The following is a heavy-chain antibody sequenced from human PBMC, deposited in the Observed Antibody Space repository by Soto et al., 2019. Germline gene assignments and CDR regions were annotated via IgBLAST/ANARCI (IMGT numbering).Heavy chain of an antibody. CDR2: ISGSGGST. Sequence: EVQLLESGGGLVQPGGSLRLSCAASGFTFSSYAMSWVRQAPGKGLEWVSAISGSGGSTYYADSVKGRFTISRDNSKNTLYLQMNSLRAEDTAVYYCATSAGVGCGGDCYDNYYYGMDVWGQGTTVTVSS. CDR3: ATSAGVGCGGDCYDNYYYGMDV. J-gene: IGHJ6*02. CDR1: GFTFSSYA. V-gene: IGHV3-23*01. D-gene: IGHD2-21*02.